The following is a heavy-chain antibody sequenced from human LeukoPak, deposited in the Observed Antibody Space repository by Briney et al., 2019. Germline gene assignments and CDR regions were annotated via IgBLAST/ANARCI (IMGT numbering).Heavy chain of an antibody. V-gene: IGHV4-59*01. CDR3: ARAGGLYDFWSGYYYVY. CDR1: GRSISSYY. D-gene: IGHD3-3*01. J-gene: IGHJ4*02. CDR2: IYYSGST. Sequence: PSETPSLTCTVSGRSISSYYWSWIRQPPGKGLEWIGYIYYSGSTNYNLSLKSRVTISVDTSKTQFSLKLSSVTAADTAVYYCARAGGLYDFWSGYYYVYWGQGTLVTVSS.